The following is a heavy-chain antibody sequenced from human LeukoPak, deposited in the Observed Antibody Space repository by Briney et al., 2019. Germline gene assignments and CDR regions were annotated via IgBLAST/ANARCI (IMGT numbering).Heavy chain of an antibody. J-gene: IGHJ4*02. Sequence: PGGSLRLSCAASGFTFSSYGMHWVRQAPGKGLEWVAVISYDGSNKYYADSVKGRFTISRDNSKNTLYLQMNSLRAEDTAVYYCAKDNSYYGSGSYLGLDYWGQGTLVTVSS. CDR2: ISYDGSNK. V-gene: IGHV3-30*18. D-gene: IGHD3-10*01. CDR3: AKDNSYYGSGSYLGLDY. CDR1: GFTFSSYG.